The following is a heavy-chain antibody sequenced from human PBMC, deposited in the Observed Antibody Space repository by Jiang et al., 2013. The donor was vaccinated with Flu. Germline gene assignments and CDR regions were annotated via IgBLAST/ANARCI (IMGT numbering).Heavy chain of an antibody. Sequence: GPGLVKPSQTLSLTCTVSGGSIRSGGYYWSWLRQHPGKGLEWIGYIFYSGSTDYNPSLKSRLSISVDTSKNQFSLTLSSVTAADTAVYYCAREESIMVRGVNGLDVWGQGTTVTVSS. CDR2: IFYSGST. D-gene: IGHD3-10*01. CDR3: AREESIMVRGVNGLDV. CDR1: GGSIRSGGYY. J-gene: IGHJ6*02. V-gene: IGHV4-31*03.